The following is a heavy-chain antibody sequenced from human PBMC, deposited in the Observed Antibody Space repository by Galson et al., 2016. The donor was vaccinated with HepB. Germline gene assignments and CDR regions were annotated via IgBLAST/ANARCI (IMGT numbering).Heavy chain of an antibody. Sequence: SLRLSCAASGFSFSSHAMTWVRQAPGKGLVWVSGISGSGGTTSYADSVKGRFSISRDNSKNTLYLQMNSLRAEDTALYYCARDPRNWGPGSYYGMDVWGKGTTVIVSS. CDR1: GFSFSSHA. CDR2: ISGSGGTT. CDR3: ARDPRNWGPGSYYGMDV. D-gene: IGHD7-27*01. J-gene: IGHJ6*04. V-gene: IGHV3-23*01.